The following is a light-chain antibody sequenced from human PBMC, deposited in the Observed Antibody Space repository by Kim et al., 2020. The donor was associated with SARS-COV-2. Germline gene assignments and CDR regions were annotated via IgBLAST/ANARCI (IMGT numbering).Light chain of an antibody. CDR1: SSDVGTYNL. V-gene: IGLV2-23*02. Sequence: QSALTQPASVSGSPGQSITISCTGTSSDVGTYNLVSWYQHHPGKAPKVLIYEVSKRPSGLSNRFSGSKSGNTASLTISGLQAEDEADYYCCSYAGSATWVFGGGTQLTVL. J-gene: IGLJ3*02. CDR2: EVS. CDR3: CSYAGSATWV.